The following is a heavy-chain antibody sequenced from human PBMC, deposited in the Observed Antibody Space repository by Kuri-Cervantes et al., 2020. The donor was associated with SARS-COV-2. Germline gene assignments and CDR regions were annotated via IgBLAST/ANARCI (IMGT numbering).Heavy chain of an antibody. CDR2: ISSSGSTI. J-gene: IGHJ3*02. CDR1: GFTFSDYY. CDR3: ARDSITMVQGVASDAFDI. Sequence: LSLTCAASGFTFSDYYMSWIRQAPGKGLEWVSYISSSGSTIYYADSVKGRFTISRDNAKNSLYLQMNSLRAEDTAAYYCARDSITMVQGVASDAFDIWGQGTMVTVSS. V-gene: IGHV3-11*01. D-gene: IGHD3-10*01.